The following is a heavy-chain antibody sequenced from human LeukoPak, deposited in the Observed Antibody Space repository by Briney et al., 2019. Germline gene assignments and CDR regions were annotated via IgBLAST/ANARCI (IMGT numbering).Heavy chain of an antibody. CDR2: INHSGST. D-gene: IGHD3-16*01. J-gene: IGHJ4*02. CDR3: ARVAPNYVWGSYESNYFDY. Sequence: SETLSLTCAVYGGSFSGYYWSWIRQPPGKGLEWIGEINHSGSTNYNPSLKSRVTISVDTSKNQFSLKLSSVTAADTAVYYCARVAPNYVWGSYESNYFDYWGQGTLVTVSS. V-gene: IGHV4-34*01. CDR1: GGSFSGYY.